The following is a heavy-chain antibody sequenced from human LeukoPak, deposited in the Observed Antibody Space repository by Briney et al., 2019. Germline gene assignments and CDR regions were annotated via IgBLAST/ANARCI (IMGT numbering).Heavy chain of an antibody. CDR3: ARLRDYVWGSYFGYYYYMDV. CDR1: GYTFTGYY. Sequence: ASVKVSCKASGYTFTGYYMHWVRPAPGQGLEWMGWINPNSGGTNYAQKFQGRVTMTRDTSISTAYMELSRLRSDDTAVYYCARLRDYVWGSYFGYYYYMDVWGKGTTVTVSS. D-gene: IGHD3-16*01. V-gene: IGHV1-2*02. J-gene: IGHJ6*03. CDR2: INPNSGGT.